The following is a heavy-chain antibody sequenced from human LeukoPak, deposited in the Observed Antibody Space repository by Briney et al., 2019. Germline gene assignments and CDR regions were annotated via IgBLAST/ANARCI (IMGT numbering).Heavy chain of an antibody. V-gene: IGHV3-66*01. D-gene: IGHD4-17*01. CDR1: GFTVSGNY. J-gene: IGHJ4*02. CDR2: IYSGGST. CDR3: ARDKLYGDYRRFDY. Sequence: GGSLRLSCAASGFTVSGNYMSWVRQAPGKGLEWVSVIYSGGSTYYADSVKGRFTISRDNSKNTVYLQMNSLRAEDTTVYYCARDKLYGDYRRFDYWGQGTLVTVS.